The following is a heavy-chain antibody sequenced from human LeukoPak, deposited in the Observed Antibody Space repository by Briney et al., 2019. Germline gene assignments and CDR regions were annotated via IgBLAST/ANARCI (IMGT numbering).Heavy chain of an antibody. Sequence: GSSVKVSRKASGGTFSSYAISWVRQAPGQGLEWMGGIIPIFGTANYAQKLQGRVTMTTDTSTSTAYMELRSLRSDDTAVYYCARLRLSGGSFSVGWFDPWGQGIQVTVSS. CDR2: IIPIFGTA. CDR1: GGTFSSYA. J-gene: IGHJ5*02. D-gene: IGHD1-26*01. V-gene: IGHV1-69*05. CDR3: ARLRLSGGSFSVGWFDP.